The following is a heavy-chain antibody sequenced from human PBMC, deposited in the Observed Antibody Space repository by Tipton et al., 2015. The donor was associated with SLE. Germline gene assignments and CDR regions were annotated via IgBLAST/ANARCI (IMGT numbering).Heavy chain of an antibody. D-gene: IGHD4-17*01. CDR1: GYTFTSYD. V-gene: IGHV1-2*02. J-gene: IGHJ4*02. Sequence: QLVQSGAEVKKPGASVKVSCKASGYTFTSYDINWVRQATGQGLEWMGWMNPNSGGTNYAQKFQGRVTMTRDTSISTAYMELSRLRSDDTAVYYCARDPTLRAEDYFDYWGQGTLVTVSS. CDR3: ARDPTLRAEDYFDY. CDR2: MNPNSGGT.